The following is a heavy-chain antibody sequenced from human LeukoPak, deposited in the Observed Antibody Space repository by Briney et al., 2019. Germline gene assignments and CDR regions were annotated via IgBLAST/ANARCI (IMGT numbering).Heavy chain of an antibody. CDR2: IYYSGST. V-gene: IGHV4-39*07. Sequence: SGTLSLTCTVSGGSISSSSYYWGWIRQPPGKGLEWIGSIYYSGSTYYNPSLKSRVTISVDTSKNQFSLKLSSVTAADTAVYYCARAVYHYGSGRNWYFDLWGRGTLVTVSS. D-gene: IGHD3-10*01. CDR3: ARAVYHYGSGRNWYFDL. CDR1: GGSISSSSYY. J-gene: IGHJ2*01.